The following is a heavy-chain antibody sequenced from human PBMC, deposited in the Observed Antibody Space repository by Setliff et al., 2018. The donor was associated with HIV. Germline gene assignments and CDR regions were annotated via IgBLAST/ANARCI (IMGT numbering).Heavy chain of an antibody. Sequence: SETLSLTCSVSGGSISGSSYYWGWIRQPPGKGLEWIGSVYHSGSTYYNPSLKSRVTTSVDKSKNQFSVKLRSVTAADTAVYYCARATRIIPLVVPGASDYWGQGTLVTVSS. CDR1: GGSISGSSYY. CDR3: ARATRIIPLVVPGASDY. CDR2: VYHSGST. V-gene: IGHV4-39*07. D-gene: IGHD2-8*02. J-gene: IGHJ4*02.